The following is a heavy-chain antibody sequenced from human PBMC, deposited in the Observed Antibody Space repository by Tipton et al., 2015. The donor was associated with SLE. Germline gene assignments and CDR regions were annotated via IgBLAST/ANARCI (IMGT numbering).Heavy chain of an antibody. CDR1: GGSISRYY. Sequence: TLSLTCTVSGGSISRYYWSWIRQPPGQRLEWIGYIHYSGSTKYSPSLKSRVTMSVDTSKNQFSLKLSSVTAADTAVYYCARVQEGGYYFYGMDVWGQGTTVTVSS. J-gene: IGHJ6*02. CDR2: IHYSGST. D-gene: IGHD3-16*01. CDR3: ARVQEGGYYFYGMDV. V-gene: IGHV4-59*01.